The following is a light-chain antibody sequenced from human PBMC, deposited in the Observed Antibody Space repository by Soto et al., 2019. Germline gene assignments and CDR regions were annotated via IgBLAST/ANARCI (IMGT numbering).Light chain of an antibody. CDR1: SSDIGGYNA. CDR2: EVT. Sequence: QSALTQAAAVSGCPGQTITISCTGTSSDIGGYNAVSWYQHHPGKAPKLIIYEVTHRPSGVSDRFSASKSGNTASLTISGLQAEDEADYYCNSFRVSHLYVFGTGTKVTVL. V-gene: IGLV2-14*01. J-gene: IGLJ1*01. CDR3: NSFRVSHLYV.